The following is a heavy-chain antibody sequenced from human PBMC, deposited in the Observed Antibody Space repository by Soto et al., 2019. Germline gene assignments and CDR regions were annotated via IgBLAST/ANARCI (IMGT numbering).Heavy chain of an antibody. Sequence: PGGSLRLSCTASGFSLSRYGLHWVRQAPGKGLQWVAGLWSNGIKTSYTDSVKGRFTTSRDTSKNMLYLQMNTLGAEDTAVYYCARDLHYWSLLIDHWGQGTLVTVSS. J-gene: IGHJ4*02. V-gene: IGHV3-33*01. CDR1: GFSLSRYG. D-gene: IGHD2-8*02. CDR3: ARDLHYWSLLIDH. CDR2: LWSNGIKT.